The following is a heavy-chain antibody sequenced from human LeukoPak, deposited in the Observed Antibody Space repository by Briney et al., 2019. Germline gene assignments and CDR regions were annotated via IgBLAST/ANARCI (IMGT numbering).Heavy chain of an antibody. V-gene: IGHV3-48*01. J-gene: IGHJ4*02. D-gene: IGHD3-3*01. CDR1: GFTFSSYT. CDR3: ARDLYDFWSGCIDY. CDR2: ISSSSSSI. Sequence: GGSLRLSCAAPGFTFSSYTMNWVRQAPGKGLEWVSYISSSSSSIYYADSVKGRFTISRDNAKNSLYLQMNSLRAEDTAVYYCARDLYDFWSGCIDYWGQGTLVTASS.